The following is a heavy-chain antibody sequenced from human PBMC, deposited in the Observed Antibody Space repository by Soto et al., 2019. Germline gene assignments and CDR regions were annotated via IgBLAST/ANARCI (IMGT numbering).Heavy chain of an antibody. Sequence: ASVKVSCKASGYTFTSYAMHWVRQAPGQRLEWMGWINAGNGNTKYSQKFQGRVTITRDTSASTAYMELSSLGSEDTAVYYCAREATIVYYYYGMDVWGQGTTVTVSS. J-gene: IGHJ6*02. CDR2: INAGNGNT. CDR1: GYTFTSYA. CDR3: AREATIVYYYYGMDV. D-gene: IGHD5-12*01. V-gene: IGHV1-3*01.